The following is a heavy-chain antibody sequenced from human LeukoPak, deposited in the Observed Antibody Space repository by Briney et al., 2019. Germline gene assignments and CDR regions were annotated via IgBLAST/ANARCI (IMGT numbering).Heavy chain of an antibody. Sequence: SETLSLTCTVSGGSISNFYWNWVRQPPGKGLEWIAYIHYSGTTNYNPSLKSRVTISVDTSKNQFSLKLSSVTAADTAVYFCARTSNYWSPYFDYWGQGALVTVSS. CDR1: GGSISNFY. CDR3: ARTSNYWSPYFDY. CDR2: IHYSGTT. D-gene: IGHD1-1*01. J-gene: IGHJ4*02. V-gene: IGHV4-59*08.